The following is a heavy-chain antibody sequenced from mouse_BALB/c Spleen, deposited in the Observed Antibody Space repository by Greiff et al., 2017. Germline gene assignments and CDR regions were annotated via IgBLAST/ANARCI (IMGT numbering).Heavy chain of an antibody. J-gene: IGHJ1*01. D-gene: IGHD1-1*01. CDR3: ARSGGSSSYWYFDV. CDR2: ISYSGST. Sequence: VQLQQSGPGLVKPSQSLSLTCTVTGYSITSDYAWNWIRQFPGNKLEWMGYISYSGSTSYNPSLKSRISITRDTSKNQFFLQLNSVTTEDTATYYCARSGGSSSYWYFDVWGAGTTVTVS. CDR1: GYSITSDYA. V-gene: IGHV3-2*02.